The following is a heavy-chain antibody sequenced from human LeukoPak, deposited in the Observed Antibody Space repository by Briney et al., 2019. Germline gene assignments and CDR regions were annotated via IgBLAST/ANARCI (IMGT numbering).Heavy chain of an antibody. Sequence: ASVKVSCKVSGYTLTELSMHWVRQAPGKGLEWMGGFDPEDGETIYAQKFQGRVTMTEDTSTDTAYMELSSLRSEDTAVYYCATSIYGGYVPDYWGQGTLVTVSS. CDR1: GYTLTELS. J-gene: IGHJ4*02. CDR3: ATSIYGGYVPDY. D-gene: IGHD5-12*01. CDR2: FDPEDGET. V-gene: IGHV1-24*01.